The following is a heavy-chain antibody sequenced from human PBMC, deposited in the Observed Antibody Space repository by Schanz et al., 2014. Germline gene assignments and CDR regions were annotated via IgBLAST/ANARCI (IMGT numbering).Heavy chain of an antibody. CDR1: GFAFSSFA. CDR3: VRVSFADPRLYRGMDRDIDY. CDR2: ISTSGTYM. V-gene: IGHV3-21*01. J-gene: IGHJ4*02. D-gene: IGHD5-18*01. Sequence: ELQLMESGGGLVKPGGSLRLSCVASGFAFSSFAMTWVRQAPGRGLEWVSSISTSGTYMYIADSLKGRLTISRDDAKKSMYLQMNNLRAEDTAVYYCVRVSFADPRLYRGMDRDIDYWGQGTLXTVSS.